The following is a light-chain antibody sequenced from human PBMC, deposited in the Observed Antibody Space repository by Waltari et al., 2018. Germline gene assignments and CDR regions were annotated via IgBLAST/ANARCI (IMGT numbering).Light chain of an antibody. CDR3: SSYTSSNTLV. CDR2: DVS. CDR1: SSDVGGYNC. V-gene: IGLV2-14*03. J-gene: IGLJ1*01. Sequence: QSALTQPASVSGSPGESITISCTGTSSDVGGYNCVPWYQQHPGKAPKLMIYDVSNRPSGVSNRFSGSKSGNTASLTISGLQAEDEADYYCSSYTSSNTLVFGTGTKVTAL.